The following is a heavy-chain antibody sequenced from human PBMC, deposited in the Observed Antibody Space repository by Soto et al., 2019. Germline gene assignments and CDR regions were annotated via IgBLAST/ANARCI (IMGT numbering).Heavy chain of an antibody. CDR1: GFTFSSYS. CDR2: ISSSSSTI. V-gene: IGHV3-48*01. Sequence: HPGGSLRLSCAASGFTFSSYSMNWVRQAPGKGLEWVSYISSSSSTIYYADSVKGRFTISRDNAKNSLYLQMNSLRAVDTALYYCARDVRLIFVVVIIVDPHIGDAFDIWGQGTMVTVSS. CDR3: ARDVRLIFVVVIIVDPHIGDAFDI. D-gene: IGHD3-3*01. J-gene: IGHJ3*02.